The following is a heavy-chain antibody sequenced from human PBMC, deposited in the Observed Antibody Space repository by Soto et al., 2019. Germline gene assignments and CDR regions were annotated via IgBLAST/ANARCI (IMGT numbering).Heavy chain of an antibody. D-gene: IGHD2-21*02. CDR3: GRSRRVVTATGYFDS. J-gene: IGHJ4*02. Sequence: QVQLQESGPGLVQPSQTLSLTCTVPGGSISSGGYYWSWIRQHPAKGLEWIGYIYNNGNTYYNPSLKSRVSISVDTSKDEFSLKVYSVTSADTAVYYCGRSRRVVTATGYFDSWGQGTLVTVSS. V-gene: IGHV4-31*03. CDR2: IYNNGNT. CDR1: GGSISSGGYY.